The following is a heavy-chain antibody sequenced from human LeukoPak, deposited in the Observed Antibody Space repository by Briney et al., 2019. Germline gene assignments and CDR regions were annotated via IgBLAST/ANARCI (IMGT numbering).Heavy chain of an antibody. CDR1: GGSISSYY. J-gene: IGHJ4*02. Sequence: SETLSLTCTVSGGSISSYYWTWIRQPPGKGLEWIGYIYYSGSTNYNPSLKSRVTISVVTSKNQFSLKLTSVTAEDTAVYYCARGRDGYNSHWGQGTLVTVSS. CDR3: ARGRDGYNSH. CDR2: IYYSGST. V-gene: IGHV4-59*01. D-gene: IGHD5-24*01.